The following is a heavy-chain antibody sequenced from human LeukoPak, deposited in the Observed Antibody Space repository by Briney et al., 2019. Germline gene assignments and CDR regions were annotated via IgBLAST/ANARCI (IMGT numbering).Heavy chain of an antibody. CDR1: GYSISSGYH. CDR3: ARVVQSTDSSGFYLPEYFQH. J-gene: IGHJ1*01. D-gene: IGHD3-22*01. V-gene: IGHV4-38-2*02. CDR2: IYHSGST. Sequence: PSETLSLTCTVSGYSISSGYHWGWIRQPPGKGLEWIGSIYHSGSTYYNPSLKSRVTISVDTSKTQFSLKLRSVTAADTAVYYCARVVQSTDSSGFYLPEYFQHWGQGTLVTVSS.